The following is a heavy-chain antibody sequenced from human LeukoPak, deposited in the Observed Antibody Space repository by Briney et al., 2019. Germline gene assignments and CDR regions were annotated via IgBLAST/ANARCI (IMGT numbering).Heavy chain of an antibody. J-gene: IGHJ4*02. CDR3: AGDRGSGWYGDLGY. CDR2: IDNSGINI. V-gene: IGHV3-21*06. CDR1: EFPFSSYV. D-gene: IGHD6-19*01. Sequence: GGSLRLSCAASEFPFSSYVMHWVRQAPGKGLEWVSSIDNSGINIYYADSVKGRFTISRDNAKNSLYLEMNSLRAEDTAVYFCAGDRGSGWYGDLGYWGQGTLVTVSS.